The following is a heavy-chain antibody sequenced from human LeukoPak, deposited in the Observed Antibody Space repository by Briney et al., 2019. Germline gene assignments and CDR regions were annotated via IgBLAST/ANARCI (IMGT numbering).Heavy chain of an antibody. CDR3: AREPSGSGSDWDY. CDR1: GYTFTSYG. Sequence: ASVKVFCKASGYTFTSYGISWVRQAPGQGLEWMGWISAYNGNTNYAQKFQGRVTMTTDTSTSTANMELRSLRSVDTAVYYCAREPSGSGSDWDYWGQGTLVTVSS. CDR2: ISAYNGNT. D-gene: IGHD3-10*01. V-gene: IGHV1-18*01. J-gene: IGHJ4*02.